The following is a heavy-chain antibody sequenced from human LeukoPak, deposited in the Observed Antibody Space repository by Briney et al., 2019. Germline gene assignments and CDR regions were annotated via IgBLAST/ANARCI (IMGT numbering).Heavy chain of an antibody. J-gene: IGHJ6*02. CDR1: GYTFTSYD. V-gene: IGHV1-8*01. D-gene: IGHD4-17*01. CDR2: MNPNSGNT. CDR3: ARAFDYGDYYGMDV. Sequence: GASVTVSCKASGYTFTSYDINWLRQATGQGLEWMGWMNPNSGNTGYAQKFQGRVTMTRNTSISTAYMELSSLRSEDTAVYYCARAFDYGDYYGMDVWGQGTTVTVSS.